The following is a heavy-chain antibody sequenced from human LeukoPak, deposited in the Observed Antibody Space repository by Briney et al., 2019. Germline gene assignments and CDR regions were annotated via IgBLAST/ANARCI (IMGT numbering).Heavy chain of an antibody. CDR3: ARGSRELYYFDY. CDR2: IYYSGST. Sequence: SETLSLTCTVSGGSISSYYWSCIRQPPGKGLEWIGYIYYSGSTKYNPSLKSRVTISVDASKTQFSLKLNSVTAADTAVYYCARGSRELYYFDYWGQGTLVTVSS. J-gene: IGHJ4*02. CDR1: GGSISSYY. V-gene: IGHV4-59*01. D-gene: IGHD1-7*01.